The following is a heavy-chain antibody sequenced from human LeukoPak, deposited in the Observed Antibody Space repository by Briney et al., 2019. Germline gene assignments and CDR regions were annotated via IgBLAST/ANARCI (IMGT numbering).Heavy chain of an antibody. V-gene: IGHV5-10-1*01. CDR2: IDPSDSYT. CDR3: ARLMITFGGVIVPYFDY. Sequence: GESLKISCKGSGYSFTSYWISWVRQMPGKGLEWMGRIDPSDSYTNYSPSFQGHVTISADKSISTVYLQWSSLKASDTAMYYCARLMITFGGVIVPYFDYWGQGTLVTVSS. CDR1: GYSFTSYW. D-gene: IGHD3-16*02. J-gene: IGHJ4*02.